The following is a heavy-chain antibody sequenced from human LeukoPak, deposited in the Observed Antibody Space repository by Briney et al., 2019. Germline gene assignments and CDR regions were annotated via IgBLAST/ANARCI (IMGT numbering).Heavy chain of an antibody. CDR2: ISYDGSNK. CDR3: AKFCSSSWYDWFDP. Sequence: GSLSLSCAASGFPFSSYGMHWVRQAPGKGLEWVAVISYDGSNKYYADSVKGRFTISRDNSKNTLYLQMNSLRAEDTAVYYCAKFCSSSWYDWFDPWGQGTLVTVSS. D-gene: IGHD6-13*01. CDR1: GFPFSSYG. J-gene: IGHJ5*02. V-gene: IGHV3-30*18.